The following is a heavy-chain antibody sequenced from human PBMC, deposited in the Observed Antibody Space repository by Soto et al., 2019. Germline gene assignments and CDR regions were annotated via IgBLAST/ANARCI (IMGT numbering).Heavy chain of an antibody. J-gene: IGHJ5*02. CDR3: ARDSSGWDPRGWFDP. D-gene: IGHD6-19*01. V-gene: IGHV3-30-3*01. Sequence: GGSLRLSCAASGFTFSSYAMHWVRQAPGKGLEWVAVISYDGSNKYYADSVKGRFTISRDNSKNTLYLQMNSLRAEDTAVYYCARDSSGWDPRGWFDPWGQGTLVTVSS. CDR2: ISYDGSNK. CDR1: GFTFSSYA.